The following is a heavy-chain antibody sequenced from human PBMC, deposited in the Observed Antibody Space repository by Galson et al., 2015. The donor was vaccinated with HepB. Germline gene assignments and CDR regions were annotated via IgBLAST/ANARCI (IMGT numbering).Heavy chain of an antibody. J-gene: IGHJ4*02. CDR3: ARGRTHDYGDYFDC. D-gene: IGHD4-17*01. V-gene: IGHV3-33*01. Sequence: SLRLSCAGSGFIFRSYGIHWVRQAPGKGLEWLAVIYSDGSNKYYADSVKGRFTISRDNSKNTLYLQMNSLRAEDTALYYCARGRTHDYGDYFDCWGQGTLVTVSS. CDR2: IYSDGSNK. CDR1: GFIFRSYG.